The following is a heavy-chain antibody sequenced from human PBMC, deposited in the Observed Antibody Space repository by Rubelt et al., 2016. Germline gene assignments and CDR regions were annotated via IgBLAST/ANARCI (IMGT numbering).Heavy chain of an antibody. CDR3: ARGLARAAAAPRRLWFDP. J-gene: IGHJ5*02. V-gene: IGHV4-34*01. CDR1: GGSFSGYY. D-gene: IGHD6-13*01. Sequence: QVQLQQRGAGLLKPSETLSLTCAVYGGSFSGYYWSWIRQPPGKGLEWIGEINHRGSTNYNPSLKSPVTKQVEPSKNQCSRKRSSGTAAETAGYYCARGLARAAAAPRRLWFDPWGQGTLVTVSS. CDR2: INHRGST.